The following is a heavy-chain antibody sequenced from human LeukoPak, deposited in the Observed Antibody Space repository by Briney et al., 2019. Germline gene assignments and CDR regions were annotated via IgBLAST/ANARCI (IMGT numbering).Heavy chain of an antibody. CDR1: GFTFSSYW. J-gene: IGHJ4*02. CDR3: ARGTYRHDY. CDR2: IKKDGSEK. V-gene: IGHV3-7*01. Sequence: GGSLRLSCAASGFTFSSYWMSWVRQAPGKGLEWVANIKKDGSEKYYVDSVKGRFTISRDNAKTSLYLQMNSLRAEDTAMYYCARGTYRHDYWGQGTLVTVSS.